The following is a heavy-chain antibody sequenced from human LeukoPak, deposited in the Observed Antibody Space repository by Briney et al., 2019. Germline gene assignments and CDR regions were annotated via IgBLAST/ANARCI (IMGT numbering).Heavy chain of an antibody. D-gene: IGHD3-10*01. CDR3: ARVIYGSGSYYKPNTIYFDY. Sequence: SETLSLTCTVSGGSISSYYWSWIRQPAGKGLEWIWRIYTGGSTNYNPSLKSRVTMSVDTSKNQFSLKLSSVTAADTAVYYCARVIYGSGSYYKPNTIYFDYWGQGTLVTVSS. V-gene: IGHV4-4*07. CDR1: GGSISSYY. CDR2: IYTGGST. J-gene: IGHJ4*02.